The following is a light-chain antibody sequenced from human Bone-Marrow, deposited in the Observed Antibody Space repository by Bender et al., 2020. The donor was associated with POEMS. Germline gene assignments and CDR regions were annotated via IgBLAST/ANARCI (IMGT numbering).Light chain of an antibody. V-gene: IGLV2-14*02. Sequence: QSALAQPASVSGSPGQSITISCTGTNSDVGTYNLVSWYQQHPGKAPKLLIYEVSKRPSGISHRFSGSKSCNTASLTISGLQAEDEADYYCSSYTGSSSRYVFGSGTKVTVL. CDR2: EVS. CDR3: SSYTGSSSRYV. CDR1: NSDVGTYNL. J-gene: IGLJ1*01.